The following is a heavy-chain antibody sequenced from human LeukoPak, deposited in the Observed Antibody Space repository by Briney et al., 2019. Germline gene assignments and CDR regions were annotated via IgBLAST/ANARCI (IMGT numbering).Heavy chain of an antibody. CDR3: ATNDFWSDFDY. Sequence: GGSLRLSCAASGFAFSSYSMNWVRQAPGKGLEWVSSISSSSSYIYYADSVKGRFTISRDNAKNSLYLQMNSLRAEDMAVYYCATNDFWSDFDYWGQGTLVTVSS. CDR2: ISSSSSYI. V-gene: IGHV3-21*01. CDR1: GFAFSSYS. D-gene: IGHD3-3*01. J-gene: IGHJ4*02.